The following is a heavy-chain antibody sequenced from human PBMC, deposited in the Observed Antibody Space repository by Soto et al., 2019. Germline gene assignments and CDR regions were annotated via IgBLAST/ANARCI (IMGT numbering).Heavy chain of an antibody. V-gene: IGHV3-30*18. CDR1: GFTFSSYA. CDR3: AKAVDITVRGVPPSDY. J-gene: IGHJ4*02. CDR2: ISFDGRNK. D-gene: IGHD3-10*01. Sequence: PGGSLRLSCSASGFTFSSYAMHWVRQAPGKGLEWVAVISFDGRNKYYADSVKGRFTISRDNSKDTLYLQMNSLRAEDTAVYYCAKAVDITVRGVPPSDYWGQGTLVTVSS.